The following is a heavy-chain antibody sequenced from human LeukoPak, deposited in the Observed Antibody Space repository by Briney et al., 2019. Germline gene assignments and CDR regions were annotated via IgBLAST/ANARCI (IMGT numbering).Heavy chain of an antibody. CDR2: IYHSGST. CDR1: GGSISSVRHY. D-gene: IGHD6-6*01. J-gene: IGHJ4*02. CDR3: ATYSSSSKHYFDH. Sequence: SETLSLTCTVSGGSISSVRHYWGWIRQPPGKGLEWIGTIYHSGSTYYNPSLKSRVTISVDKSKSQFSLKLTSVIAADTAVYYCATYSSSSKHYFDHWGQGTLVTVSS. V-gene: IGHV4-39*07.